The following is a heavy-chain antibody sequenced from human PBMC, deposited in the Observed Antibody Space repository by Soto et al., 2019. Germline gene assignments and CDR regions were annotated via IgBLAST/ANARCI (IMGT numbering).Heavy chain of an antibody. CDR2: IYSGGST. V-gene: IGHV3-66*01. D-gene: IGHD2-15*01. CDR3: ARDPVVAATDYYYYYYRDV. Sequence: EVQLVESGGGLVQPGGSLRLSCAASGFTVSSNYMSWVRQAPGKGLEWVSLIYSGGSTYYADSVKGRFTTSRDNSKNTLYLQMNSLRSEDTAVYYCARDPVVAATDYYYYYYRDVWGKGTTVTVSS. J-gene: IGHJ6*03. CDR1: GFTVSSNY.